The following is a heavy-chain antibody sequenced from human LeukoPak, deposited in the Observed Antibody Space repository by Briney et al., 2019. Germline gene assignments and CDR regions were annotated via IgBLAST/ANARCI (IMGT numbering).Heavy chain of an antibody. CDR2: ISGSCGST. Sequence: GGSLRLSCAVSGFTFSSYAMSWIRQAQGKGLELVSVISGSCGSTYYADSVKGLFTISRANSKNTLYLQMNSLRAEDTAVYYCAKDLLGYCTSTSCYIWGMDVWGQGTTVTVSS. CDR1: GFTFSSYA. D-gene: IGHD2-2*02. V-gene: IGHV3-23*01. J-gene: IGHJ6*02. CDR3: AKDLLGYCTSTSCYIWGMDV.